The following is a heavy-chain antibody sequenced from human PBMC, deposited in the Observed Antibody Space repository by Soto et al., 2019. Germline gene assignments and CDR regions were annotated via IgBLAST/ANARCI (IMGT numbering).Heavy chain of an antibody. CDR1: GYTFTSYA. CDR2: INAGNGNT. V-gene: IGHV1-3*01. Sequence: ASVKVSCKASGYTFTSYAIYWVRQAPGQRLEWMGWINAGNGNTKYSQKFQGRVTITRDTSANTAYMELSSLRSEDTAVYFCARYQAFDIWGQGTMVTVS. CDR3: ARYQAFDI. J-gene: IGHJ3*02. D-gene: IGHD2-2*01.